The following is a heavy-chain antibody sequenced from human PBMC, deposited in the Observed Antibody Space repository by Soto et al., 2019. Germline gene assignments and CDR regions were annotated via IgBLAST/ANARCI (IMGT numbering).Heavy chain of an antibody. CDR3: ARDRYGERMVRGVITGYYYVMDV. CDR1: GGSMSSYF. Sequence: SGSLAITCAVSGGSMSSYFWSWIRKYPGKGLEWIGYIDYSGNTNYNPSLKSRITISADTSKSQFSLKLASVTAADTAVYYCARDRYGERMVRGVITGYYYVMDVWGQGTTVTVSS. CDR2: IDYSGNT. D-gene: IGHD3-10*01. V-gene: IGHV4-59*01. J-gene: IGHJ6*02.